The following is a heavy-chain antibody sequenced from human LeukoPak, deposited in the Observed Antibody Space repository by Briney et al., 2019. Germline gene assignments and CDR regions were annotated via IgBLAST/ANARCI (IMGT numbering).Heavy chain of an antibody. CDR3: AKDRRRGYFGSGSNFDY. CDR1: GFTFSSYA. V-gene: IGHV3-9*03. D-gene: IGHD3-10*01. J-gene: IGHJ4*02. CDR2: ISWNSGSI. Sequence: GGSLRLSCAASGFTFSSYAMYWVRQAPGKGLEWVSGISWNSGSIGYADSVKGRFTISRDNAKNSLYLQMNSLRAEDMALYYCAKDRRRGYFGSGSNFDYWGQGTLVTVSS.